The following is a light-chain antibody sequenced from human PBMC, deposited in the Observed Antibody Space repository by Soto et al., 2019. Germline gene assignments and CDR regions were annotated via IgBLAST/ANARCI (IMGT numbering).Light chain of an antibody. CDR1: QSVSSN. CDR3: QQYNNWPPLYT. Sequence: EIVMTQSPATLSVSPGERATLSCRASQSVSSNLVWYQQKPRQAPRLLIYGASTRATGIPARFSGSGSGTEFILPISSMQYEDFAVYYCQQYNNWPPLYTFGQGTKLEIK. CDR2: GAS. V-gene: IGKV3-15*01. J-gene: IGKJ2*01.